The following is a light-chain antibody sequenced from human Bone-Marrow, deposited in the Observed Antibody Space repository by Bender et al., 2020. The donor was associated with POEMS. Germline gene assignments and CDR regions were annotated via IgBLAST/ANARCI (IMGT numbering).Light chain of an antibody. J-gene: IGLJ1*01. CDR3: CSYPTFV. CDR2: EGG. V-gene: IGLV2-23*01. Sequence: QSALTQPASVSGSPGQSIAISCTGTSSDFGNYNLVSWYQQHPGKAPQLIIYEGGKRPSGVSNRFSGSKSGNTASLTISGLQAEDEADYYCCSYPTFVFGTGTKVTVL. CDR1: SSDFGNYNL.